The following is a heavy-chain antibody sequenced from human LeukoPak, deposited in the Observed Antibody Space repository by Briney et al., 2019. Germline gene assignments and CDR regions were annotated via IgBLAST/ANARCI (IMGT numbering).Heavy chain of an antibody. D-gene: IGHD6-13*01. CDR2: LYYGVNT. CDR3: ARLRVQQLASSYYMDV. J-gene: IGHJ6*03. V-gene: IGHV4-39*01. CDR1: GDSVTTTNFY. Sequence: SETLSLTCIVSGDSVTTTNFYWGWIRQAPGKGLEWIGSLYYGVNTYYKPSLKSRVTNSVDTSLNQFSLILTSVTAADTGMYYCARLRVQQLASSYYMDVWGKGTTVTVSS.